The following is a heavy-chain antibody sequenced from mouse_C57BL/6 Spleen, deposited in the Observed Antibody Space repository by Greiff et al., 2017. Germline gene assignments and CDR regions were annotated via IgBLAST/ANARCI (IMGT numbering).Heavy chain of an antibody. CDR2: IYPSDSET. CDR1: GYTFTSYW. J-gene: IGHJ4*01. V-gene: IGHV1-61*01. CDR3: ARAAQGYYYAMDY. D-gene: IGHD3-2*02. Sequence: QVHVKQPGAELVRPGSSVKLSCKASGYTFTSYWMDWVKQRPGQGLEWIGNIYPSDSETHYNQKFKDKATLTVDKSSSTAYMQLSSLTSEDSAVYYCARAAQGYYYAMDYWGQGTSVTVSS.